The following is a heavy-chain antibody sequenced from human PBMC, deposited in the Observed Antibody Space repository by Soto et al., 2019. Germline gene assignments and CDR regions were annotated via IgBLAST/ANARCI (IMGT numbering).Heavy chain of an antibody. Sequence: QVQLQESGPGLLKPSQTLSLTCTVSGGSISSGGYYWSWIRQHPGKGLEWIGYIYESGSTHYNPSHKNRVNISVDTSKKQFSQKLRSGTAADTDVYYYAREDGNRVHDYGGKGVDYWGQGTLVPLSS. J-gene: IGHJ4*02. D-gene: IGHD4-17*01. CDR1: GGSISSGGYY. CDR3: AREDGNRVHDYGGKGVDY. V-gene: IGHV4-31*03. CDR2: IYESGST.